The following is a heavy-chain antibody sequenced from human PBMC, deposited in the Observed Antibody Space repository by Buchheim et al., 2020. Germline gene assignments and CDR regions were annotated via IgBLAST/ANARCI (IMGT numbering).Heavy chain of an antibody. CDR2: IYYSGST. Sequence: QVQLQESGPGLVKPSQTLSLTCTVSGGSISSGGYYWSWIRQHPGKGLEWIGYIYYSGSTYYNPSLKSRVTISVDTSKNQFSLELSSVTAADTAVYYCARSRIMITFGGVIVIDWFDPWGQGTL. CDR1: GGSISSGGYY. V-gene: IGHV4-31*03. CDR3: ARSRIMITFGGVIVIDWFDP. D-gene: IGHD3-16*02. J-gene: IGHJ5*02.